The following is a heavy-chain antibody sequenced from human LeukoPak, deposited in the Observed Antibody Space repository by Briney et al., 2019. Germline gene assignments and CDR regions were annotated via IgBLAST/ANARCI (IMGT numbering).Heavy chain of an antibody. Sequence: RGGSLRLSCAASGFTFSSYAMSWVRQAPGKGLEWVSAISSSSSYIYYADSVKGRFTISRDNAKNSLYLQMNSLRAEDTAVYYCARYRGGYDWDYWGQGTLVTVSS. CDR1: GFTFSSYA. V-gene: IGHV3-21*01. CDR2: ISSSSSYI. D-gene: IGHD5-12*01. J-gene: IGHJ4*02. CDR3: ARYRGGYDWDY.